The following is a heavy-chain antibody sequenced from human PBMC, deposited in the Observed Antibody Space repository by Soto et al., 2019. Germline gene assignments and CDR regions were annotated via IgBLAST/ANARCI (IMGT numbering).Heavy chain of an antibody. CDR3: VRSYRPGGLVPTAP. Sequence: SETLSLTCTVSGGSISSYYWSWIRQPPGKGLEWIGYIYYSGSTNYNPSLKSRVTISVDTSKNQFSLKLSSVTADDTAVYYCVRSYRPGGLVPTAPWGQGTSVTVSS. J-gene: IGHJ6*02. D-gene: IGHD2-2*01. CDR1: GGSISSYY. V-gene: IGHV4-59*01. CDR2: IYYSGST.